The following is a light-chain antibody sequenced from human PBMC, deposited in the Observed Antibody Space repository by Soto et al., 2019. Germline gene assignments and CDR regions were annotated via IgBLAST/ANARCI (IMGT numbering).Light chain of an antibody. CDR1: QSVSSN. CDR3: QQSYDMPWT. CDR2: DAS. V-gene: IGKV3-11*02. J-gene: IGKJ1*01. Sequence: ENVLTHSQATLSLSTCERAALSSRASQSVSSNLAWYQQKPGQAPRLLIYDASNRATGIPARFSGSGSGRDFSLTISSLQPEDFATYYCQQSYDMPWTFGQGTKVDIK.